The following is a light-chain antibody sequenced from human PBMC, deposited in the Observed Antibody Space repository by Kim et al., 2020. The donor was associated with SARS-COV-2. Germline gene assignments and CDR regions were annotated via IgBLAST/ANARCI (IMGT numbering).Light chain of an antibody. CDR1: QTISSY. CDR2: DAS. Sequence: SASTGDRVTITCRASQTISSYLAWYQQKPGKAPKLLIYDASTLQSGVPSRFSGSGSGTDFTLTISCPQSEDFATYYCQQYYSYPYSFGQGTKLEI. V-gene: IGKV1-8*01. J-gene: IGKJ2*03. CDR3: QQYYSYPYS.